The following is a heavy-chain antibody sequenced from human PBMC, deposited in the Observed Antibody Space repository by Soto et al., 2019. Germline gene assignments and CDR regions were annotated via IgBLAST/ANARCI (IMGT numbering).Heavy chain of an antibody. D-gene: IGHD3-16*01. V-gene: IGHV4-31*03. Sequence: QVQLQESGPGLVKPSQTLSLTCTVSGGSISSGGYYWSWIRQHPGKGLEWIGYIYYSGSTYYNPSLKSRVTISVDKSNNQFSLKLRSVTAADTAVYYCARDSSSMFSFGGVIHYFDYWGQGTLVTVSS. CDR2: IYYSGST. CDR3: ARDSSSMFSFGGVIHYFDY. J-gene: IGHJ4*02. CDR1: GGSISSGGYY.